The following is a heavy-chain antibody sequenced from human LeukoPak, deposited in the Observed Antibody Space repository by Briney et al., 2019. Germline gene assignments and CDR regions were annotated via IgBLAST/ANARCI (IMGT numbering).Heavy chain of an antibody. CDR2: INHSGST. V-gene: IGHV4-34*01. Sequence: PSETLSLTCAVYGGSFSGYYWSWIRRPPGKGLEWIGEINHSGSTNYNPPLKSRVTISVDTSKNQFSLKLSSVTAADTAVYYCARVLKDYGDIEYFQHWGQGTLVTVSS. CDR1: GGSFSGYY. D-gene: IGHD4-17*01. J-gene: IGHJ1*01. CDR3: ARVLKDYGDIEYFQH.